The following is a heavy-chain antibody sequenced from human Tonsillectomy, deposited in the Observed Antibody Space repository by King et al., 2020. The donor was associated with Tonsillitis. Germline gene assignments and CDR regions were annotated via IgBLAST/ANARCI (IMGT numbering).Heavy chain of an antibody. J-gene: IGHJ4*02. CDR1: GFTFSSYA. CDR3: AREYIAVADPLDY. V-gene: IGHV3-30*04. D-gene: IGHD6-19*01. Sequence: VQLVESGGGVVQPGTSLRLSCVASGFTFSSYAMHWVRLVPGKGLQWVAVISYDGMNKYYADSVKGRFTISRDNSNTLFLQMNSLRADDTSVYSCAREYIAVADPLDYWGQGTLVTVSS. CDR2: ISYDGMNK.